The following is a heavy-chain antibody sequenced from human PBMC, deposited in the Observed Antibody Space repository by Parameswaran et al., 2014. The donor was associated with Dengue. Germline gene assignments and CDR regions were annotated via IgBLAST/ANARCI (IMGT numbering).Heavy chain of an antibody. CDR2: ISSSSSYI. V-gene: IGHV3-21*01. J-gene: IGHJ6*03. D-gene: IGHD6-13*01. CDR3: ARVPTAAGTYYYYYMDV. Sequence: WIRQPPGKGLEWVSSISSSSSYIYYADSVKGRFTISRDNAKNSLYLQMNSLRAEDTAVYYCARVPTAAGTYYYYYMDVWGKGTTVTVSS.